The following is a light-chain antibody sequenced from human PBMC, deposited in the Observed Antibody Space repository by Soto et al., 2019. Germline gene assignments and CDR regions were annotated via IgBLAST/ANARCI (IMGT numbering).Light chain of an antibody. CDR2: EVS. V-gene: IGLV2-8*01. CDR3: SSYAGSNNYV. J-gene: IGLJ1*01. CDR1: SSDVGGYNY. Sequence: QSALTRAASASVSPGQSVTISCTGTSSDVGGYNYVSWYQQHPGKAPKLMIYEVSKRPSGVPDRFSGSKSGNTASLTVSGLQAEDEADYYCSSYAGSNNYVFGTGTKVTVL.